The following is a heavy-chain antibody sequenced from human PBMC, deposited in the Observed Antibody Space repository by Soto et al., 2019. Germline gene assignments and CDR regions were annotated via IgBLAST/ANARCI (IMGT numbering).Heavy chain of an antibody. CDR2: IIPIFGTA. D-gene: IGHD2-15*01. J-gene: IGHJ4*02. V-gene: IGHV1-69*12. CDR1: GGTFSSYA. Sequence: QVQLVQSGAEVKKPGSSVKVSCKASGGTFSSYAISWVRQAPGQGLEWMGGIIPIFGTANYAQKFQGRVTITADESTSTVYMELSSLRSEDTAMYYCAREGSHSGGPQSSFDNWGQGTLVTVSS. CDR3: AREGSHSGGPQSSFDN.